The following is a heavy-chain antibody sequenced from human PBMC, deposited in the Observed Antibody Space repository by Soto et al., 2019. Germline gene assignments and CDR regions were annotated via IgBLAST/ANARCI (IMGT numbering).Heavy chain of an antibody. J-gene: IGHJ6*02. CDR2: IYYSVNT. CDR1: GGSINSGGYY. V-gene: IGHV4-31*01. D-gene: IGHD3-22*01. Sequence: QVKLQESGPGLVKPSQTLSLTCTVSGGSINSGGYYWSWIRQHPGKGLEWVGYIYYSVNTYYNPSPKRSGTISVDPSKNQVPLELRSVNAGDTAVYYCGREGGDFHDRSGYWVRYGLGVWGQGTTVTVSS. CDR3: GREGGDFHDRSGYWVRYGLGV.